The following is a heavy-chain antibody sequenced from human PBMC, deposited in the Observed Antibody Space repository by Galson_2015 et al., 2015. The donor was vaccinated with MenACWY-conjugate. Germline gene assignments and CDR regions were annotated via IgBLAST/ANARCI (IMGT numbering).Heavy chain of an antibody. CDR2: IDPVNSNI. CDR3: ARHPPGGRGMDV. D-gene: IGHD1-26*01. Sequence: QSGAEVKKPGESLTISCEGSGYSFTNYWIAWVRQMPGKGLEWVGLIDPVNSNIRYSPSFQGLVTISADESISTAYLQWSSLKASDTATYYCARHPPGGRGMDVWGRGTTVTVSS. J-gene: IGHJ6*02. V-gene: IGHV5-51*01. CDR1: GYSFTNYW.